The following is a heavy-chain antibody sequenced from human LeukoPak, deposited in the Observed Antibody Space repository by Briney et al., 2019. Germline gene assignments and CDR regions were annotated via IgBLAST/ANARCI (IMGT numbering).Heavy chain of an antibody. CDR2: IYYSGST. Sequence: SETLSLTCTVSGGSISIYYWSWIRQPPGKGLEWIGYIYYSGSTNYNPSLKSRVTISVDTSKNQFSLKLSSVTAADTAVYYCARGPYVALVPAANAFDIWGQGTMVTVSS. D-gene: IGHD2-2*01. V-gene: IGHV4-59*01. CDR1: GGSISIYY. CDR3: ARGPYVALVPAANAFDI. J-gene: IGHJ3*02.